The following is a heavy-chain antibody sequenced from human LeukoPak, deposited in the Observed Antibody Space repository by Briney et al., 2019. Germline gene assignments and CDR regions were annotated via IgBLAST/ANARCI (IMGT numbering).Heavy chain of an antibody. D-gene: IGHD3-10*01. V-gene: IGHV1-2*02. Sequence: ASVKVSCKASGYTFTGYYMHWVRQAPGQGLEWMGWINPNSGGTNYAQKFQGRVTMTRDTSISTAYMELSGLRSDDTAVYYCARSRKHRLLWFGELPNDAFDIWGQGTMVTVSS. J-gene: IGHJ3*02. CDR2: INPNSGGT. CDR3: ARSRKHRLLWFGELPNDAFDI. CDR1: GYTFTGYY.